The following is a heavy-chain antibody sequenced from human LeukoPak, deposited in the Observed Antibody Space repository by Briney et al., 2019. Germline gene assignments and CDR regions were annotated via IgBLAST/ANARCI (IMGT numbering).Heavy chain of an antibody. Sequence: PGGSLRLSCVASGFSLSTYAMSWVRQAPGKGLEWVSAISGGGGSTYYADSVKGRFTISRDNSKNTLFLQMNGLRAEDTAVYYCAKDTGWFFDSWGQGTLVTVSS. J-gene: IGHJ4*02. D-gene: IGHD6-19*01. CDR3: AKDTGWFFDS. CDR2: ISGGGGST. CDR1: GFSLSTYA. V-gene: IGHV3-23*01.